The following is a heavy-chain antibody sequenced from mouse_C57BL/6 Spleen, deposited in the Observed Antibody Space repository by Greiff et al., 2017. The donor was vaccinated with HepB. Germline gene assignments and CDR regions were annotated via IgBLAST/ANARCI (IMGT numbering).Heavy chain of an antibody. Sequence: EVMLVESEGGLVQPGSSMKLSCTASGFTFSDYYMAWVRQVPEKGLEWVANINYDGSSTYYLDSLKSRFIISRDNAKNILYLQMSRLKSEDTATYYCARDRGAYGNSYYYAMDYWGQGTSVTVSS. CDR2: INYDGSST. CDR1: GFTFSDYY. D-gene: IGHD2-1*01. V-gene: IGHV5-16*01. CDR3: ARDRGAYGNSYYYAMDY. J-gene: IGHJ4*01.